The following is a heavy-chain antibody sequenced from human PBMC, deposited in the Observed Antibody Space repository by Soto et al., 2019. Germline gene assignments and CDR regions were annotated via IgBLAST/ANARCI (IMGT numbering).Heavy chain of an antibody. J-gene: IGHJ4*02. V-gene: IGHV3-30*18. CDR2: ISYDGSKK. D-gene: IGHD3-16*01. CDR1: GFRFSNNG. Sequence: ESGGGVVQPGRSLRLSCAASGFRFSNNGMHWVRQAPGKGLEWVAIISYDGSKKYYADSVKGRFTISRDNSKNTLYLQMNSRRVEDTAVYYCAKDRVESGLGEIDYWGQGTLVTVSS. CDR3: AKDRVESGLGEIDY.